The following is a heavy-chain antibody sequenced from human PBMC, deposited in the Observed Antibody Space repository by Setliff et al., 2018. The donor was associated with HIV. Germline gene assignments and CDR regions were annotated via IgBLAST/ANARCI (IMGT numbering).Heavy chain of an antibody. CDR1: GFIFSDYW. CDR2: INTDGSTS. V-gene: IGHV3-74*01. D-gene: IGHD5-12*01. J-gene: IGHJ4*02. Sequence: GGSLRLSCAASGFIFSDYWMHWVRQAPGKELVWVSRINTDGSTSSYADSVKGRFTISRDNAKNTLYLQMNTLRAEDTAVYYCVRDKWYYSGCPDYWGQGTLVTVSS. CDR3: VRDKWYYSGCPDY.